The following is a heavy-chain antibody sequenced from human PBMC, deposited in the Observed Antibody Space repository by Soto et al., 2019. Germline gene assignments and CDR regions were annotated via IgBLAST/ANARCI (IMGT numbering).Heavy chain of an antibody. Sequence: QVQLQESGPGLVKPSETLSLTCTVSGGSVSSGSYYWSWIRQPPGKGLEWIGYIYYSGSTNYNPSLKSRVTISVDTSKNQFSLKLSSVTAADTAVYYCAREYSSSWSTIDYWGQGTLVTVSS. J-gene: IGHJ4*02. CDR1: GGSVSSGSYY. CDR3: AREYSSSWSTIDY. CDR2: IYYSGST. D-gene: IGHD6-13*01. V-gene: IGHV4-61*01.